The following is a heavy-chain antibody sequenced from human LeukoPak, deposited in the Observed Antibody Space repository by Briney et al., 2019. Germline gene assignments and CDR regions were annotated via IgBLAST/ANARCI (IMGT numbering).Heavy chain of an antibody. CDR2: ISAYNGNT. V-gene: IGHV1-18*01. CDR3: ARGYYQLLYPFDY. Sequence: ASVKVSCKASGYTFTSYDINWVRQATGQGLEWMGWISAYNGNTNYAQKLQGRVTMTTDTSTSTAYMELRGLRSDDTAVYYCARGYYQLLYPFDYWGQGTLVTVSS. D-gene: IGHD2-2*02. J-gene: IGHJ4*02. CDR1: GYTFTSYD.